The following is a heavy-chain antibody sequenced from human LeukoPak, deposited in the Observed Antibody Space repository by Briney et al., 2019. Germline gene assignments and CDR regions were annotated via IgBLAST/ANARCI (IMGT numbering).Heavy chain of an antibody. CDR1: GFTFSSYA. CDR2: ISGSGGST. Sequence: GGSLRLSCAASGFTFSSYAMSWVRQAPGKGLEWVSAISGSGGSTYYADSVKGRFTISRDNSKNTLYLQMNSLRAEDTAVYYCAKDLTLGRWFGELSGYYFDYWGQGTLVTVSS. J-gene: IGHJ4*02. V-gene: IGHV3-23*01. D-gene: IGHD3-10*01. CDR3: AKDLTLGRWFGELSGYYFDY.